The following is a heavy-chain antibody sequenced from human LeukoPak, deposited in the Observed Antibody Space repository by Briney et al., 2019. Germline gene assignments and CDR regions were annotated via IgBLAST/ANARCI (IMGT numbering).Heavy chain of an antibody. CDR3: VEGVRGVIDGPYGMDV. J-gene: IGHJ6*02. V-gene: IGHV4-34*01. CDR1: GGSSSGYY. CDR2: INHSGST. Sequence: PSETLSLTCAVYGGSSSGYYWSWIRQPPPNALEWIGEINHSGSTNYNPSLKSRVTISVDTSKNQFSLKLSSVTAADTAVYYCVEGVRGVIDGPYGMDVWGQGTTVTVSS. D-gene: IGHD3-10*01.